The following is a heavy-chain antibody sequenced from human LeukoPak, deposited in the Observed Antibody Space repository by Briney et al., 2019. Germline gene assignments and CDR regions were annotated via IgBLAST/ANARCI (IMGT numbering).Heavy chain of an antibody. CDR2: IKQDGSNK. CDR1: GFRISNYW. Sequence: GGSLRLSCAASGFRISNYWMTWVRQAPGKGLEWEANIKQDGSNKYYVDSVKGRFTISRDNAKNSLYLQMSSLRAEDTAVYYCASDPPWANDAFDIWGQGTMVTVSS. CDR3: ASDPPWANDAFDI. J-gene: IGHJ3*02. D-gene: IGHD7-27*01. V-gene: IGHV3-7*01.